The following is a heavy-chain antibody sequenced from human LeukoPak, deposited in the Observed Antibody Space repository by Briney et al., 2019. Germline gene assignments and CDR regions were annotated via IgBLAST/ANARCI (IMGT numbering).Heavy chain of an antibody. J-gene: IGHJ4*02. Sequence: SETLSLTCSVSGGSITSDTYYWGWIRQPPGKGLEWIGTMYYSGNTDYNPSLKSRITISVDTSKNQFYLKLSSVTAADTAVYYCARHESQAYYYDSSGHPHFDYWGQGTLVTVSS. CDR2: MYYSGNT. D-gene: IGHD3-22*01. CDR3: ARHESQAYYYDSSGHPHFDY. CDR1: GGSITSDTYY. V-gene: IGHV4-39*01.